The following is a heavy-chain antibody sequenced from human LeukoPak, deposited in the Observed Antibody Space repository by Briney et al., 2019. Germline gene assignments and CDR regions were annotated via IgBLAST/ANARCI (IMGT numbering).Heavy chain of an antibody. CDR2: IRSKAYGGTT. V-gene: IGHV3-49*01. D-gene: IGHD3-9*01. CDR3: TRLRYFDWLLDY. J-gene: IGHJ4*02. CDR1: GFTFGDYA. Sequence: GGSLRLSCTASGFTFGDYAMSWIRQAPGKGLEWVGFIRSKAYGGTTEYAASVKGRFTILRDGSKSIAYLQMNSLKTEDTAVYYCTRLRYFDWLLDYWGQGTLVTVSS.